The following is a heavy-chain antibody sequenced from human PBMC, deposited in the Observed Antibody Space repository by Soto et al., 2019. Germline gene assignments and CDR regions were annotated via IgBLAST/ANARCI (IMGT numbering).Heavy chain of an antibody. D-gene: IGHD1-1*01. V-gene: IGHV3-33*01. CDR1: GFMFSNHG. Sequence: GGSLRLSCAASGFMFSNHGMHWVRQAPGKGLEWVAVIWSDGNNRYYAETVKGRFTISRDNSKNTVYLQMNSLRAGDTAVYYCVRGDNWNDEASDYWGQGT. CDR2: IWSDGNNR. J-gene: IGHJ4*02. CDR3: VRGDNWNDEASDY.